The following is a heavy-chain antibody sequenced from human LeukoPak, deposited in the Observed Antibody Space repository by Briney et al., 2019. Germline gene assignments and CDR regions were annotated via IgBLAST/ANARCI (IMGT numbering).Heavy chain of an antibody. CDR3: AKDFRIGYSAHFDY. J-gene: IGHJ4*02. CDR2: ISGSGGST. CDR1: GFTFSNYA. D-gene: IGHD2-21*01. V-gene: IGHV3-23*01. Sequence: QAGGSLRLSCAASGFTFSNYAMNWVRQAPGKGLEWVSGISGSGGSTYYADSVKGRFTISRDNSKNTLYLQMNSLTDEDTAVYYCAKDFRIGYSAHFDYWGQGALVTVSS.